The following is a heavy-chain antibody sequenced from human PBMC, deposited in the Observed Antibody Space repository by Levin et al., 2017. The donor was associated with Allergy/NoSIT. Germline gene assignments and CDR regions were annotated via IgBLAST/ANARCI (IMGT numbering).Heavy chain of an antibody. J-gene: IGHJ4*02. Sequence: ETLSLTCAASGFTFSSYAMHWVRQAPGKGLEYVSAISSNGGSTYYANSVKGRFTISRDNSKNTLYLQMGSLRAEDMAVYYCARDSDTYYYGSGSYYRYWGQGTLVTVSS. CDR1: GFTFSSYA. V-gene: IGHV3-64*01. CDR3: ARDSDTYYYGSGSYYRY. D-gene: IGHD3-10*01. CDR2: ISSNGGST.